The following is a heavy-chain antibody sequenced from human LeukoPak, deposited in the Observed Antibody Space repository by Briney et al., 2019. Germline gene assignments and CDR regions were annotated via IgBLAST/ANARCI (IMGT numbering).Heavy chain of an antibody. CDR1: GGSISSYY. J-gene: IGHJ6*03. CDR3: ARDSGQNNWNFPKHNYYCYYMDV. CDR2: IYTSGST. Sequence: SETLSLTCTVSGGSISSYYWSWIRQPAGKGLEWIGRIYTSGSTNYNPSLKSRVTMSVDTSKNQFSLKLSSVTAADTAVYYCARDSGQNNWNFPKHNYYCYYMDVWGKGTTVTVSS. V-gene: IGHV4-4*07. D-gene: IGHD1-7*01.